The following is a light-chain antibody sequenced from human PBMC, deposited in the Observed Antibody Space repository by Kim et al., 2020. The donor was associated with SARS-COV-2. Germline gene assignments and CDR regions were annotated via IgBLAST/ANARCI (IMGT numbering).Light chain of an antibody. CDR3: QQYAT. J-gene: IGKJ1*01. Sequence: PRSLSPGESTTLSCRASQSVSSSYLAWYQQKPGQAPRLLIYGASSRATGIPDRFSGSGSGTDFTLTISRLEPEDFAVYYCQQYATFGQGTKVDIK. CDR1: QSVSSSY. CDR2: GAS. V-gene: IGKV3-20*01.